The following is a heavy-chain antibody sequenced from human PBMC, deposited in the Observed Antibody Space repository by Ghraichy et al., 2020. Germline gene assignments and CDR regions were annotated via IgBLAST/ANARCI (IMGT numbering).Heavy chain of an antibody. J-gene: IGHJ6*03. CDR3: ARRPLDNGFWSGYYHYYYYYMDV. D-gene: IGHD3-3*01. CDR1: GFTFSSYS. V-gene: IGHV3-21*01. Sequence: GGSLRLSCAASGFTFSSYSMNWVRQAPGKGLEWVSSISSSSSYIYYADSVKGRFTISRDNAKNSLYLQMNSLRAEDTAVYYCARRPLDNGFWSGYYHYYYYYMDVWGKGTTVTVSS. CDR2: ISSSSSYI.